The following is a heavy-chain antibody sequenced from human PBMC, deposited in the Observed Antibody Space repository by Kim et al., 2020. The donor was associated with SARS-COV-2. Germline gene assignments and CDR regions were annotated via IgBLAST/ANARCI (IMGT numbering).Heavy chain of an antibody. D-gene: IGHD4-4*01. Sequence: VKGRFTNSRDNAKNSLYLQMNSLRAEDTAVYYCARALPNTVEMAARDGDYWGQGTLVTVSS. CDR3: ARALPNTVEMAARDGDY. J-gene: IGHJ4*02. V-gene: IGHV3-11*06.